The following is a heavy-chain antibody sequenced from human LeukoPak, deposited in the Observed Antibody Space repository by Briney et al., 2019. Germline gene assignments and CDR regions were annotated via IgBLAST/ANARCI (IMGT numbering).Heavy chain of an antibody. J-gene: IGHJ4*02. V-gene: IGHV5-51*01. CDR1: GYSFTTYW. CDR3: ARGYCNGGSCFFDH. Sequence: GESLKISCKGSGYSFTTYWIGWVRQMPGKGLEWMGSIYPSDSDTTYSPSFQGQVSISADKSISTAYLQWSNLKASDTAMFYCARGYCNGGSCFFDHRGQGTLVPVSS. D-gene: IGHD2-15*01. CDR2: IYPSDSDT.